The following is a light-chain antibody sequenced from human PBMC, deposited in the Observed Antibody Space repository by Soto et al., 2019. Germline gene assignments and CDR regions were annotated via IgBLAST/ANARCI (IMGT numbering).Light chain of an antibody. CDR3: QQSYSTPYT. V-gene: IGKV1-39*01. CDR2: AAS. Sequence: DIQMTQSPSSLSASVGDRVAIICRASQSISNYLIWYQQKPGKAPKVLIYAASSLQSGVPSRFSGSGSGTDFTLTISSLQPEDFATYYCQQSYSTPYTFGQGTKVDIK. CDR1: QSISNY. J-gene: IGKJ2*01.